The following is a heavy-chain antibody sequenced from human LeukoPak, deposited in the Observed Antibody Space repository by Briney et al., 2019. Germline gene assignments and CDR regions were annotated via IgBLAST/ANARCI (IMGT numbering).Heavy chain of an antibody. J-gene: IGHJ4*02. CDR3: ASSPRSLPGPPWDY. D-gene: IGHD2-2*01. V-gene: IGHV7-4-1*02. Sequence: ASVKVSCKASGYTFTSYAMNWVRQAPGQGLEWMGWINTNTGNPTYAQGFTGRFVFSLDTSVSTAYLQISSLKAEDTAVYYCASSPRSLPGPPWDYWGQETLVTVSS. CDR1: GYTFTSYA. CDR2: INTNTGNP.